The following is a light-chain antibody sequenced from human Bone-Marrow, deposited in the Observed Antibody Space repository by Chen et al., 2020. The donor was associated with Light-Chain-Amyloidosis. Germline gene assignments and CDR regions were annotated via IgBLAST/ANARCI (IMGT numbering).Light chain of an antibody. CDR2: GAS. CDR1: QSVSSN. CDR3: QQYNNWPSMYT. Sequence: EIVMTQSPATMSVSAGERATLSCRASQSVSSNLAWYQQKPGQAPRLLIYGASTRATGIPARFSGSGSGTEFTLTISSLQSEDFAVYYCQQYNNWPSMYTFGQGTKLEIK. V-gene: IGKV3-15*01. J-gene: IGKJ2*01.